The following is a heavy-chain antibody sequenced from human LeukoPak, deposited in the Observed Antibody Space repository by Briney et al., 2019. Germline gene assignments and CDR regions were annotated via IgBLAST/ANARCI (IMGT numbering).Heavy chain of an antibody. J-gene: IGHJ6*02. D-gene: IGHD3-16*02. V-gene: IGHV4-4*07. Sequence: SETLSLTCTVSGGSISSYYWSWIRQPAGQGLEWIGRIYTSGSTNYNPSLKSRVTMSVDTSKNQFSLKLTSVTAADTAVYYCARDPIMITFGGVIAYGMDVWGQGTTVTVSS. CDR1: GGSISSYY. CDR3: ARDPIMITFGGVIAYGMDV. CDR2: IYTSGST.